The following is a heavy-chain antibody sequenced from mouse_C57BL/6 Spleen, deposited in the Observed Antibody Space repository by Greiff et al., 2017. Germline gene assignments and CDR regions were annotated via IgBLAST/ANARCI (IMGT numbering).Heavy chain of an antibody. CDR2: IYPGSGST. J-gene: IGHJ1*03. CDR3: AREVGRYFDV. Sequence: QVQLQQPGAELVKPGASVKMSCKASGYTFTSYWITWVKQRPGQGLEWIGEIYPGSGSTNYNEKFKSKATLTVDTSSSTAYMQLSSLTSEDSAVYYCAREVGRYFDVWGTGTTVTVSS. CDR1: GYTFTSYW. V-gene: IGHV1-55*01. D-gene: IGHD4-1*01.